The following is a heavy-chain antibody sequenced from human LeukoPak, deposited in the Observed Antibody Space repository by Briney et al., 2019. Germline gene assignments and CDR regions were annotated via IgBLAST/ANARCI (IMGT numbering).Heavy chain of an antibody. Sequence: GRSLRLSCTASGFTFGDYAMSWLRQAPGKGLEWVGFIRSKAYGGTTEYAASVEGRFTISRDDSKSIAYLQMNSLKTEDTGVYYCTRGGSWYVDYYYGMDVWGQGTTVTVSS. CDR1: GFTFGDYA. D-gene: IGHD6-13*01. V-gene: IGHV3-49*03. CDR2: IRSKAYGGTT. J-gene: IGHJ6*02. CDR3: TRGGSWYVDYYYGMDV.